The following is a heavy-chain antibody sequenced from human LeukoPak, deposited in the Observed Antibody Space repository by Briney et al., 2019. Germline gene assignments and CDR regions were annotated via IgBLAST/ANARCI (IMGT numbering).Heavy chain of an antibody. CDR3: ARLIPRGNSFGSDY. V-gene: IGHV1-18*01. J-gene: IGHJ4*02. Sequence: ASVKVSCKASGYTFTTYGINWVRQAPGQGLEWMGWISGYTGNTNYAQKIQGRVTMTTDTSTRTAYMELRSLRSDDTAVYYCARLIPRGNSFGSDYWGQGTLVTVSS. CDR1: GYTFTTYG. D-gene: IGHD5-18*01. CDR2: ISGYTGNT.